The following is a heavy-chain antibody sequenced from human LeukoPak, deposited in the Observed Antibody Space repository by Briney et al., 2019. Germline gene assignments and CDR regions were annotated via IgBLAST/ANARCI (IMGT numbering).Heavy chain of an antibody. CDR2: ISAYNGNT. CDR3: ARGLLGYCSSTSCAFDY. Sequence: GASVKVSCKASGYTFTNYGISWVRQAPGQGLEWMGWISAYNGNTNYAQKLQGRVTMTTDTSTSTAYMELRSLRSDDTAVYYCARGLLGYCSSTSCAFDYWGQGTLVTVSS. J-gene: IGHJ4*02. D-gene: IGHD2-2*01. V-gene: IGHV1-18*01. CDR1: GYTFTNYG.